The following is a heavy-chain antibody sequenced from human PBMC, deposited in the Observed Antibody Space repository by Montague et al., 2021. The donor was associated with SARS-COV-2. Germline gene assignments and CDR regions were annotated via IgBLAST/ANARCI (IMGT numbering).Heavy chain of an antibody. CDR1: GFTFSNSA. V-gene: IGHV3-30*04. CDR3: ARDPDHSGYGDAFDL. J-gene: IGHJ3*01. D-gene: IGHD3-9*01. CDR2: ITYSDGGK. Sequence: SLRLSCAASGFTFSNSAFHWVRQAPGKGLEWVSSITYSDGGKFYADSVKGRFTISRDNSKNILYLRMNSLTAEDTAIYYCARDPDHSGYGDAFDLWGQGTMVTVSS.